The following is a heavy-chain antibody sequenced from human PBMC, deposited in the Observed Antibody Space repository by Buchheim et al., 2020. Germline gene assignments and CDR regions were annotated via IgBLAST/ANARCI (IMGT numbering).Heavy chain of an antibody. CDR3: ARDSYYDFWSGYYTNYYYYGMDV. D-gene: IGHD3-3*01. Sequence: QVQLVQSGAEVKKPGASVKVSCKASGYTFTGYYMHWVRQAPGQGLEWMGRINPNSGGTNYAQKFQGRVTMTRDTSISTAYMELSRLRSDDTVVYYCARDSYYDFWSGYYTNYYYYGMDVWGQGTT. V-gene: IGHV1-2*05. CDR1: GYTFTGYY. CDR2: INPNSGGT. J-gene: IGHJ6*02.